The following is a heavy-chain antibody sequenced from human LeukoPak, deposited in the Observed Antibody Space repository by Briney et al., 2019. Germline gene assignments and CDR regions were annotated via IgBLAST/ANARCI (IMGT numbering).Heavy chain of an antibody. CDR2: INHSGST. Sequence: PSETMSLTCAVYGGSFSGYYWSWIRQPPGKGLEWVGEINHSGSTTYNPSLKSGVTISVDTPKSQFSLKLSSVTAADTAVYYCASGIGYGPRFDYWGQGTLVTVSS. J-gene: IGHJ4*02. D-gene: IGHD5-18*01. V-gene: IGHV4-34*01. CDR1: GGSFSGYY. CDR3: ASGIGYGPRFDY.